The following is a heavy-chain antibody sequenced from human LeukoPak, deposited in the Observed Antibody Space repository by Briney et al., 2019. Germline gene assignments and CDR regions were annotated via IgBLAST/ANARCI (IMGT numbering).Heavy chain of an antibody. V-gene: IGHV1-46*03. Sequence: ASVKVSCKASGYTFTSYGISWVRQAPGQGLEWMGIINPSGGSTSYAQKFQGRVTMTRDTSTSTVYMELSSLRSEDTAVYYCARALPPASDWLDYWGQGTLVTVSS. CDR3: ARALPPASDWLDY. CDR2: INPSGGST. D-gene: IGHD2-21*02. CDR1: GYTFTSYG. J-gene: IGHJ4*02.